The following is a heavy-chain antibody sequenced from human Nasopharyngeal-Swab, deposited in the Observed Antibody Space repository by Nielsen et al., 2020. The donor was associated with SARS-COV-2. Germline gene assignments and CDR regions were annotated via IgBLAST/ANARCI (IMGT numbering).Heavy chain of an antibody. CDR1: GYSFTSYW. V-gene: IGHV5-51*01. Sequence: GESLKISCMASGYSFTSYWIGWVRQMPGKGLEWMGIIYPGDSDTRYSPSFQGQVTISADKSISTAYLQWSSLKASDTAMYYCARRGYCSGGSCYGYYFDYWGQGTLVTVSS. D-gene: IGHD2-15*01. CDR3: ARRGYCSGGSCYGYYFDY. CDR2: IYPGDSDT. J-gene: IGHJ4*02.